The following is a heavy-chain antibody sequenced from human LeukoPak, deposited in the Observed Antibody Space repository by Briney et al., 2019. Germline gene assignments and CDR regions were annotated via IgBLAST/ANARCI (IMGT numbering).Heavy chain of an antibody. CDR2: IYYSGST. D-gene: IGHD6-25*01. CDR3: ARERGSSGKNWFDP. Sequence: PSETLSLTCTVSGGSISSSSYYWGWIRQPPGKGLEWIGSIYYSGSTYYNPSLKSRVTISVDTSKNQFSLKLSSVTAADTAVYYCARERGSSGKNWFDPWGQGTLVTVSS. CDR1: GGSISSSSYY. V-gene: IGHV4-39*07. J-gene: IGHJ5*02.